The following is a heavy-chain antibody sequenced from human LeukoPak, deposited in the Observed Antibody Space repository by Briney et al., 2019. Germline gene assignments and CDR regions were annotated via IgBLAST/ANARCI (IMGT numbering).Heavy chain of an antibody. CDR3: ARGPQQLAPPESY. D-gene: IGHD6-13*01. CDR2: INPSGGTT. V-gene: IGHV1-46*01. CDR1: GYTFTSYY. Sequence: ASVKVSCRASGYTFTSYYIHWVRQAPGQGLEWMGIINPSGGTTSYAQKFQGRITMTRDTSTSTVYMELSSLRSEDTAVYYCARGPQQLAPPESYWGQGTLVTVSS. J-gene: IGHJ4*02.